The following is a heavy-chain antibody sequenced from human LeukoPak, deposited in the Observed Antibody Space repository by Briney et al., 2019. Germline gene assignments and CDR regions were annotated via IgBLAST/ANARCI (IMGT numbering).Heavy chain of an antibody. V-gene: IGHV3-21*01. CDR3: ARDTLGYSYGHDAFDI. J-gene: IGHJ3*02. Sequence: GGSLRLSCAASGFTFRTFDMSWVRHAPGKGLEWVSSISSSSSYIYYADSVKGRFTISRDNVKNSLYLQMNSLRAEDTAVYYCARDTLGYSYGHDAFDIWGQGTMVTVSS. CDR1: GFTFRTFD. CDR2: ISSSSSYI. D-gene: IGHD5-18*01.